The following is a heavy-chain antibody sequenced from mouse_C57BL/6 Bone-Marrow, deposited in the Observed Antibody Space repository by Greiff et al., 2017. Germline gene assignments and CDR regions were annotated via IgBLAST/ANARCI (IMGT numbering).Heavy chain of an antibody. J-gene: IGHJ1*03. D-gene: IGHD1-1*01. CDR2: ISSGGSYT. V-gene: IGHV5-6*02. CDR3: ARLGATVGLDV. CDR1: GFTFSSYG. Sequence: DVKLVESGGDLVKPGGSLKLSCAASGFTFSSYGLSWVRQTPDKRLEWVATISSGGSYTYSPDSVTGRFPISRDNAKNTLYLQMSRLKSEDTAMYYCARLGATVGLDVWGTGTTVTVSS.